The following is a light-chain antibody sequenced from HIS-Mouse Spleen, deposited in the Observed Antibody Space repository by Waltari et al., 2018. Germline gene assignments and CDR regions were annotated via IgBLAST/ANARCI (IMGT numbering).Light chain of an antibody. V-gene: IGKV1-5*03. CDR3: QQYNSYLT. CDR1: QSIRSW. Sequence: DIQMTQSPSTLSASVGDRVTITCRASQSIRSWLAWYQQQPGKAPKLLIYEASSLESGVPSRFSGSGSGTEFTLTISSLQPDEFATYYCQQYNSYLTFGGGTKVEIK. J-gene: IGKJ4*01. CDR2: EAS.